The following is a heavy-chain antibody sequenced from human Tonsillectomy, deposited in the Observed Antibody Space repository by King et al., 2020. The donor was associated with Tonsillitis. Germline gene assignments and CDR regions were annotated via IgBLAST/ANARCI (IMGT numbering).Heavy chain of an antibody. CDR3: VRDPSPIY. J-gene: IGHJ4*02. CDR2: ILYDGSNQ. CDR1: GFTFRSYA. V-gene: IGHV3-30-3*01. Sequence: QVQLVESGGGVVQPGRSLRLSCSVSGFTFRSYAMHWVRQAPGKGLEWVAVILYDGSNQYYADSVKGRFTISRDNSKNTLYLQLNSLRPDDTAVYYCVRDPSPIYWGQGTLVIVSS.